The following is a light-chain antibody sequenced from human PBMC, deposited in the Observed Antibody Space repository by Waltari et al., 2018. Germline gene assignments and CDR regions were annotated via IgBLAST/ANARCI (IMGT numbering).Light chain of an antibody. V-gene: IGLV1-40*01. J-gene: IGLJ3*02. Sequence: QSVLTQPPSVSGAPGQRVTISCTGSSSNIGAGYGIHWYQQLPGTAPKLLIYANPNRPSGVPDRFSGSKSGTSASRAIAGLQAEDEADYYCQVYDTSLSGVVFGGGTKLTVL. CDR3: QVYDTSLSGVV. CDR2: ANP. CDR1: SSNIGAGYG.